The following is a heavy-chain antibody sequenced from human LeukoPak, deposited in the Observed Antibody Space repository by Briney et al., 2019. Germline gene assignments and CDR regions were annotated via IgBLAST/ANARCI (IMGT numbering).Heavy chain of an antibody. Sequence: GGSLRLSCAASGFTFSSFGMSWVRQAPGKGLEWVSAISGSGDSTYYADSVKGRFTISRDNAKNSLYLQMNSLRAEDTAVYYCARAGGTTVTTNYYYYYMDVWGKGTTVTVSS. J-gene: IGHJ6*03. V-gene: IGHV3-23*01. D-gene: IGHD4-17*01. CDR3: ARAGGTTVTTNYYYYYMDV. CDR1: GFTFSSFG. CDR2: ISGSGDST.